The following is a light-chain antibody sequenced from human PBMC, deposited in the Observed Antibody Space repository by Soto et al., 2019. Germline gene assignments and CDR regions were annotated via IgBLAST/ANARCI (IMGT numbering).Light chain of an antibody. CDR3: QQYDSYSWT. V-gene: IGKV1-5*01. Sequence: DIQMTQSPSTLSASVGDRVTITCRASRSINTWLAWYQQKPGQAPKLLISDASDLERGVSSRFSGSGSGTEFTLTSSSLQPADSATYYWQQYDSYSWTFGQGTKVEIK. CDR1: RSINTW. J-gene: IGKJ1*01. CDR2: DAS.